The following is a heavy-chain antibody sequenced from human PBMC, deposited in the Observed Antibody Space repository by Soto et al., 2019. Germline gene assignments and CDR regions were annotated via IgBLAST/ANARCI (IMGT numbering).Heavy chain of an antibody. J-gene: IGHJ2*01. CDR1: GGTFNSYA. Sequence: QVQLVQSGAEVKKPGSSVKVSCKASGGTFNSYALTWVRQAPGHGLEWMGGIIPIFRSTNYAQKFQGRVTLTANRSTRTAYIELSSLRSDDTAVYYCARVLHHPYGSGSRSLYWYFELWGRGTLVTVSS. V-gene: IGHV1-69*06. CDR2: IIPIFRST. D-gene: IGHD6-19*01. CDR3: ARVLHHPYGSGSRSLYWYFEL.